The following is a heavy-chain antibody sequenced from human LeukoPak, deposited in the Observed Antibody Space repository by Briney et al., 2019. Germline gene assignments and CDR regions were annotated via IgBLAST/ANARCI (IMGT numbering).Heavy chain of an antibody. J-gene: IGHJ4*02. CDR2: ISSSGNTT. D-gene: IGHD6-13*01. CDR1: GFTFSSYE. CDR3: ARGGYSSSWYFAY. Sequence: GGSLRLSCAASGFTFSSYEMKWVRQAPGKGLEGVSYISSSGNTTHYADSVKRRFTISRENAKNSLYLQMNSLRAEDTAVYYCARGGYSSSWYFAYWGQGTLVTVSS. V-gene: IGHV3-48*03.